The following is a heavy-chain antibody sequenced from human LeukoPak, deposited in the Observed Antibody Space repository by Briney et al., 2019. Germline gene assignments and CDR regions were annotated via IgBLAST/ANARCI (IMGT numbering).Heavy chain of an antibody. V-gene: IGHV4-31*03. D-gene: IGHD3-9*01. Sequence: SETLSLTCTVSGGSISSGGYYWSWIRQHPGKGLEWIGYIYYSGSTYYNPSLKSRVTISVDTSKNQFSLKLSSVTAADTAVYYCAREPAMRYYDILTGYWGVWHYFDYWGQGTLVTVSS. CDR1: GGSISSGGYY. CDR2: IYYSGST. J-gene: IGHJ4*02. CDR3: AREPAMRYYDILTGYWGVWHYFDY.